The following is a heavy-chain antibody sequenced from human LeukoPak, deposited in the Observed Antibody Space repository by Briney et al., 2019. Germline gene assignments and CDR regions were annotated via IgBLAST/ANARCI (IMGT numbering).Heavy chain of an antibody. J-gene: IGHJ4*02. CDR1: GGSISRGGDY. CDR2: TYYGGNT. D-gene: IGHD4-17*01. CDR3: VDWKGDYTVDY. Sequence: KPSETLSLTCTVSGGSISRGGDYWTWIRQHPGKGLEWIGNTYYGGNTYYNPSLKSRGTISIDTSKNQFSLKLTSVTAADTAVYYCVDWKGDYTVDYWGQGTLVTVSS. V-gene: IGHV4-31*03.